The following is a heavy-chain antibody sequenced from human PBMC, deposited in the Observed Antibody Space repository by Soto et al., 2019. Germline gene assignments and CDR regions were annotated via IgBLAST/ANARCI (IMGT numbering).Heavy chain of an antibody. CDR2: INPNSGGT. J-gene: IGHJ4*02. CDR3: ARSRSKDCSGGSCHLLGY. Sequence: ASVKVSCKASGYTFTGYDMHWVRQAPGQGLEWMGWINPNSGGTNYAQKFQGRVTMTRDTSISTAYMELSRLRSDDTAVYYCARSRSKDCSGGSCHLLGYWGQGTLVTVSS. CDR1: GYTFTGYD. V-gene: IGHV1-2*02. D-gene: IGHD2-15*01.